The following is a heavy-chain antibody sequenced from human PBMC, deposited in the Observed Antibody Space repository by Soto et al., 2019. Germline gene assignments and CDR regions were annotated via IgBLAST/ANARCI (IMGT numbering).Heavy chain of an antibody. V-gene: IGHV3-21*01. D-gene: IGHD5-12*01. Sequence: PGGSLRLSCAASGFTFSSYTMNWVRQAPGKGLECVSSIGASGDHIYYADSVRGRFTISRDNARNSLYLQLNSLRADDTAVYFCAATYSFAAYWGQGSQVTVS. CDR1: GFTFSSYT. CDR3: AATYSFAAY. J-gene: IGHJ4*02. CDR2: IGASGDHI.